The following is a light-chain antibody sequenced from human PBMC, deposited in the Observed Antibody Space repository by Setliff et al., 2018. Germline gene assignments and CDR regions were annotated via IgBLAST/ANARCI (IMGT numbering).Light chain of an antibody. CDR1: SSDVGGYDY. J-gene: IGLJ1*01. V-gene: IGLV2-14*01. CDR2: DVT. CDR3: ISYKNTTGNV. Sequence: QSALTQPAAVSRSPGQSITISCTGTSSDVGGYDYVSWYQLHPGKAPKLIIYDVTQRPSGVSRRFSGSKSGNTPSLTISGLQAEDEADYFCISYKNTTGNVFGTGTKVTVL.